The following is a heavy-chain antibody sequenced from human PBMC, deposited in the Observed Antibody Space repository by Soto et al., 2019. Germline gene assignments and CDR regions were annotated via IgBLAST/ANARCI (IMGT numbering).Heavy chain of an antibody. Sequence: QVQLVESGGGVVQPGRSQRLSCAASGFTFSMYGMHWVRQAPGKGLEWMATVYYDGHNKYYADSVRGRFTISRDNSKNMVYLQMNSLRAEDTAVYYWARDTPSTLGSFDIWGRGTMVTVSS. V-gene: IGHV3-33*01. J-gene: IGHJ3*02. CDR1: GFTFSMYG. CDR3: ARDTPSTLGSFDI. D-gene: IGHD2-2*01. CDR2: VYYDGHNK.